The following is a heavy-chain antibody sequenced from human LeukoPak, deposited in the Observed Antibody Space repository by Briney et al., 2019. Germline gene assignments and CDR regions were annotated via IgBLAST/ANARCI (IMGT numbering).Heavy chain of an antibody. V-gene: IGHV1-69*13. D-gene: IGHD3-22*01. CDR2: IIPIFGTA. CDR1: GGTFSSYA. CDR3: ARDLGGHYDSSGRRNFDL. J-gene: IGHJ2*01. Sequence: GASVKVSCKASGGTFSSYAISWVRQAPGQGLEWMGGIIPIFGTANYAQKFQGRVTITADESTSTAYIELSSLRSEDTAVYYCARDLGGHYDSSGRRNFDLWGRGTLVTVSS.